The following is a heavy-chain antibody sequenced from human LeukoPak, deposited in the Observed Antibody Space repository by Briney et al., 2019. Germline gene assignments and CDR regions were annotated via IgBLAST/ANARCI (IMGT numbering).Heavy chain of an antibody. CDR3: ARDGQCSGNSCYPFDY. V-gene: IGHV4-38-2*02. CDR1: GYSINSGYY. CDR2: MYHRGNT. Sequence: SETLSLTCSVSGYSINSGYYWGWIRQPPGKGLEWIGSMYHRGNTYYNPSLKSRVTISVDTSKNQFSLKLSSVTAADTAVYYCARDGQCSGNSCYPFDYWGQGTLVAVSS. D-gene: IGHD2-15*01. J-gene: IGHJ4*02.